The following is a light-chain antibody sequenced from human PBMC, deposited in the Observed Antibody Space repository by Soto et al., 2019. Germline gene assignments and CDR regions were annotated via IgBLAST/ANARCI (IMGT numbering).Light chain of an antibody. J-gene: IGKJ1*01. V-gene: IGKV2-30*01. CDR1: QSLVSSDGNTY. CDR3: MQGTHWPRT. CDR2: KVS. Sequence: DVVMTQSPLSLPVTLGQPASISCGSSQSLVSSDGNTYLNWFQERPGQSPRRLIYKVSNRDSGVPDRVSGSGSGTDFTLKISRVEAEDVGVYYCMQGTHWPRTFGQGTKV.